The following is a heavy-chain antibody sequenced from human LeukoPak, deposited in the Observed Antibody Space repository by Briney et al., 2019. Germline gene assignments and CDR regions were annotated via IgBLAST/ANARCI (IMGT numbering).Heavy chain of an antibody. CDR3: ASYDSSGYYYSRWFDP. Sequence: ASVKVSCKVSGYTLTELSMHWVRQAPGKGLEWMGGFDPEDGETIYARKFQGRVTMTEDTSTDTAYMELSSLRSEDTAVYYCASYDSSGYYYSRWFDPWGQGTLVTVSS. D-gene: IGHD3-22*01. CDR1: GYTLTELS. CDR2: FDPEDGET. J-gene: IGHJ5*02. V-gene: IGHV1-24*01.